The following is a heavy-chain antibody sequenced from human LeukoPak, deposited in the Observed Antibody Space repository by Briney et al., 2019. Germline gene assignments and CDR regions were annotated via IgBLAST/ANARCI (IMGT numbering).Heavy chain of an antibody. D-gene: IGHD4-11*01. Sequence: PSETLSLTCTVSGGSISSGDYYWSWIRQPPGKGLEWIGYIYYSGSTYYNPSLKSRVTISVDTSKNQFSLKLSSVTAADTAVYYCARDDYSIDYYYMDVWGKGTTVTVSS. CDR3: ARDDYSIDYYYMDV. V-gene: IGHV4-30-4*01. J-gene: IGHJ6*03. CDR2: IYYSGST. CDR1: GGSISSGDYY.